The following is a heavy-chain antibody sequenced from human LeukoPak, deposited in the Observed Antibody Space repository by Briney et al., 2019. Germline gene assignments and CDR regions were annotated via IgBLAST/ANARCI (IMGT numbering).Heavy chain of an antibody. Sequence: SETLSLTCSVSGGSISTYYWTCIRQAPGKGLEWIGYIYYTGSTIYHPSLKSRATISVDMSKNQFSLKLSSVTAADTAVYYCARVGLASGPNYYGMDVWGKGTMVTVSS. CDR3: ARVGLASGPNYYGMDV. D-gene: IGHD6-13*01. J-gene: IGHJ6*04. V-gene: IGHV4-59*01. CDR1: GGSISTYY. CDR2: IYYTGST.